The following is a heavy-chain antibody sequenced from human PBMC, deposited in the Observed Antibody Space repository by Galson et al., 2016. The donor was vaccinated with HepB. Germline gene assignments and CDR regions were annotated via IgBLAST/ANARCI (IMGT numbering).Heavy chain of an antibody. V-gene: IGHV3-53*01. CDR1: GFTVSNTF. Sequence: SLRLSCAASGFTVSNTFMTWVRQAPGKGLEWVSVIYSGGSTHYADSVKGRFTISRHISKNTLNVQMNNLRAEDTAVYYCAAEIIASCGGDCLDYWGQGTLVTVSS. CDR3: AAEIIASCGGDCLDY. J-gene: IGHJ4*02. CDR2: IYSGGST. D-gene: IGHD2-21*02.